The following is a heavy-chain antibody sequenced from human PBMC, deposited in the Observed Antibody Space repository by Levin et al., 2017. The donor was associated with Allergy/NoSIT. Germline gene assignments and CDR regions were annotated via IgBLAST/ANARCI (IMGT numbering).Heavy chain of an antibody. CDR3: ARGGYSGYDWGLDYYYYYGMDV. CDR1: GYTFTGYY. J-gene: IGHJ6*02. V-gene: IGHV1-2*06. CDR2: INPNSGGT. D-gene: IGHD5-12*01. Sequence: GESLKISCKASGYTFTGYYMHWVRQAPGQGLEWMGRINPNSGGTNYAQKFQGRVTMTRDTSISTAYMELSRLRSDDTAVYYCARGGYSGYDWGLDYYYYYGMDVWGQGTTVTVSS.